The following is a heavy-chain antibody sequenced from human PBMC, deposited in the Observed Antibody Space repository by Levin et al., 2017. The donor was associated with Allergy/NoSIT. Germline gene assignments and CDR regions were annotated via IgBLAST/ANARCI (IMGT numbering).Heavy chain of an antibody. CDR1: GGSVSSGTYY. CDR2: INYRGVT. V-gene: IGHV4-61*03. D-gene: IGHD5/OR15-5a*01. CDR3: ARNRIIVSGGNDYYYGMDV. Sequence: ESLKISCSVSGGSVSSGTYYWSWIRRPPGKGLEWIGYINYRGVTKYNPSLKSRVTISVDTSKNDFSLKVTSVTAADTAVYYCARNRIIVSGGNDYYYGMDVWGQGTTVTVSS. J-gene: IGHJ6*02.